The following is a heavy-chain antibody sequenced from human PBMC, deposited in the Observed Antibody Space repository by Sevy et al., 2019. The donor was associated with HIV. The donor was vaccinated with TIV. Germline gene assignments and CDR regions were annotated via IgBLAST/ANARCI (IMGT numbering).Heavy chain of an antibody. CDR3: ARDFRDCSSTSCHRDYYYYGMDV. D-gene: IGHD2-2*01. CDR1: GFTFSDYY. V-gene: IGHV3-11*01. Sequence: GGSLRLSCAASGFTFSDYYMSWIRQAPGKGLEWVSYISSSGSTIYYADSVKGRFTISRDNAKNSLYLQMNSLRAEDTAVDYCARDFRDCSSTSCHRDYYYYGMDVWGQGTTVTVSS. CDR2: ISSSGSTI. J-gene: IGHJ6*02.